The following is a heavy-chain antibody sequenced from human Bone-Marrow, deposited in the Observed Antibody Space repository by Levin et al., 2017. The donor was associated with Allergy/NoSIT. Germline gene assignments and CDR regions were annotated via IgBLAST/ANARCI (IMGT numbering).Heavy chain of an antibody. V-gene: IGHV3-48*03. D-gene: IGHD7-27*01. CDR1: GFTFSSYE. J-gene: IGHJ6*02. Sequence: PTGGSLRLSCAASGFTFSSYEMNWVRQAPGKGLEWVSYISSSGSTIYYADSVKGRFTISRDNAKNSLYLQMNSLRAEDTAVYYCARDGNWGSGGYYYYYGMDVWGQGTTVTVSS. CDR3: ARDGNWGSGGYYYYYGMDV. CDR2: ISSSGSTI.